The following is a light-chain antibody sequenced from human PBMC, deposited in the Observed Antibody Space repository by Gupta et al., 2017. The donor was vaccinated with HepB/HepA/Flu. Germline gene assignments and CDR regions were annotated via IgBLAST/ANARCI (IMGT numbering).Light chain of an antibody. CDR1: QDIRDY. CDR3: PQTDRTPHT. V-gene: IGKV1-39*01. CDR2: GAS. Sequence: DIQMTQSPASLSASDGYRVTITCRSSQDIRDYLNWYQQMPGNAPRILISGASALQSGVPSRFSGCGSGSDFNLTITSLQPDDFASFNCPQTDRTPHTFGQGTHLQIK. J-gene: IGKJ2*01.